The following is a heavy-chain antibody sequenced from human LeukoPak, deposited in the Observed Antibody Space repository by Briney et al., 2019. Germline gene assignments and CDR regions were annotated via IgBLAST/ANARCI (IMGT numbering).Heavy chain of an antibody. D-gene: IGHD6-19*01. CDR1: GDSISSITW. V-gene: IGHV4-4*02. CDR2: IYHTGST. CDR3: ARGAGGSSDWDGPGAFDI. J-gene: IGHJ3*02. Sequence: KTSETLSLTCAVSGDSISSITWWSWVRQPPGKRLEWIGEIYHTGSTNYNPSLKSRVTMSVDKSKNQFSLNLSSVTAADTAVYYCARGAGGSSDWDGPGAFDIWGQGTMVTVSS.